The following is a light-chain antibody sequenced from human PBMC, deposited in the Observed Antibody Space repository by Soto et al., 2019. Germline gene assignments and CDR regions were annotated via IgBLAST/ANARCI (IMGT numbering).Light chain of an antibody. Sequence: EIVLTQSPGTLSLSPGERATLSCRASQSVSSTYLGWYQQKPGQAPRHLIYGASSRATGIPDRFSGSGSGTDVALTIARLGPEDFAVYYCQLYVRSPPRTLGQGTKVEVK. CDR3: QLYVRSPPRT. CDR1: QSVSSTY. CDR2: GAS. V-gene: IGKV3-20*01. J-gene: IGKJ1*01.